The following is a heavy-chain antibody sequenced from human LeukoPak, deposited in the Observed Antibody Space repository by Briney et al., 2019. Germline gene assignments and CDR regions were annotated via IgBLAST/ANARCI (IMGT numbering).Heavy chain of an antibody. CDR2: INPNSGGT. D-gene: IGHD4-17*01. J-gene: IGHJ4*02. CDR3: ASEGPGDLAY. Sequence: VASVKVSCKASGYNFIAYYIHWVRQAPGQGLEWMGRINPNSGGTNYAQKFQGRVIMTRDTSISTAYMELLILTSDDAAMYYWASEGPGDLAYWGQGTLVTVSS. V-gene: IGHV1-2*06. CDR1: GYNFIAYY.